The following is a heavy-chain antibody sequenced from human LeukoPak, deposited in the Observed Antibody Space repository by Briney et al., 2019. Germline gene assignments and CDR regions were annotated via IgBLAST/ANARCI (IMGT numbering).Heavy chain of an antibody. J-gene: IGHJ6*03. CDR1: GFTFRNYG. D-gene: IGHD2-8*02. CDR2: IWSDGNNR. CDR3: AKDPGASVSGFHMDV. V-gene: IGHV3-30*02. Sequence: GGSLRLSCAVSGFTFRNYGMHWVRQATGKGLEWVSFIWSDGNNRFYADSVKGRFTISRDNSKNMLYLQMDTLRAEDTALYYCAKDPGASVSGFHMDVWGKGTTVIVSS.